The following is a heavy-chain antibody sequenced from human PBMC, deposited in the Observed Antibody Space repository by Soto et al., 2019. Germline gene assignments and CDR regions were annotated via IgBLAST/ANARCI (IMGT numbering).Heavy chain of an antibody. CDR2: TNSFSETT. J-gene: IGHJ5*02. CDR3: VRPGLKRGSSWFDP. CDR1: GGTFSSYG. Sequence: QVQLVQSGAEVKKPGSSVKVSCKASGGTFSSYGVTWVRQAPGQGLEWVGGTNSFSETTNYPQRFQGRVTITADESTSTAYMELISLRSEDTAVYYCVRPGLKRGSSWFDPWGQGTLVIVSS. D-gene: IGHD3-16*01. V-gene: IGHV1-69*01.